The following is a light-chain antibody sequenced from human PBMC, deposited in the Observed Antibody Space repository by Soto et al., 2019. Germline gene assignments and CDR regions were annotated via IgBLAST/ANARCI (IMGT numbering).Light chain of an antibody. Sequence: EIVTTQSPATLSVSPGERVTLSCRASQSVSSNLAWYQHKLGQAPRLLIYGASTRATGIPARFSGSGSGTEFTLTISSLQSEDFAVYYCQQYNNWPWTFGQGTKVDSK. CDR1: QSVSSN. V-gene: IGKV3-15*01. CDR2: GAS. J-gene: IGKJ1*01. CDR3: QQYNNWPWT.